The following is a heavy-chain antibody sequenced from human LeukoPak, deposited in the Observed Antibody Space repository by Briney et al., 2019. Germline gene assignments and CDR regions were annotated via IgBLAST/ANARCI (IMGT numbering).Heavy chain of an antibody. CDR2: IRYDGSDR. CDR3: ATEFSHKYDFWSGYRNY. CDR1: GFTFSRYG. Sequence: GGSLRLSCAASGFTFSRYGMHWVRQAPGKGLEWVTFIRYDGSDRYYADSVKGRFTISRDNSKNTLYLQMNSLRSEDTAVYYCATEFSHKYDFWSGYRNYWGQGTLVTVSS. D-gene: IGHD3-3*01. J-gene: IGHJ4*02. V-gene: IGHV3-30*02.